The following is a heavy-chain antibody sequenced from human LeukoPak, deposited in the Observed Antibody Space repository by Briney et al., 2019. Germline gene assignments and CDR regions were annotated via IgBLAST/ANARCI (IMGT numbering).Heavy chain of an antibody. CDR3: ARDIKWLGRYYYYGLDV. V-gene: IGHV3-9*01. CDR1: GFSFDEYA. Sequence: QTGGSLRLSCAASGFSFDEYAMHWVRQAPGKGLEWVSGISWNSGNIGYADSVKGRFTISRDNSKNTLYLQVNSLRAEDTAVYYCARDIKWLGRYYYYGLDVWGQGTTVTVSS. D-gene: IGHD6-19*01. CDR2: ISWNSGNI. J-gene: IGHJ6*02.